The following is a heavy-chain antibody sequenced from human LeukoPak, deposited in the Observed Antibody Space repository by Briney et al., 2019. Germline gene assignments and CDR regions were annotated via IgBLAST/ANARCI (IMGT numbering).Heavy chain of an antibody. J-gene: IGHJ2*01. D-gene: IGHD5-18*01. CDR2: VGSGETYK. V-gene: IGHV3-30*02. CDR1: GFTFSSYG. CDR3: ARDPGYSESVGSRWYFDL. Sequence: GGSLRLSCATSGFTFSSYGMQWVRQAPGKGLEWVAFVGSGETYKQYADSVEGRFTISRDNSKNTLYLQMNSLRAEDTAVYFCARDPGYSESVGSRWYFDLWGRGTLVTVSS.